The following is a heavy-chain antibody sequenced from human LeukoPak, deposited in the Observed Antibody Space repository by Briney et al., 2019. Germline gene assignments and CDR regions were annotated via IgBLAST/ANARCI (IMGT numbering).Heavy chain of an antibody. D-gene: IGHD3-10*01. Sequence: GGSLRLSCGASGFTFDDYWMSWVRQAPGQGLEWVSYISSSSSTIYYADSVKGRFTISRDNAKNSLYLQMNSLRAEDTAVYYCARALWFGETFPAYWGQGTLVTVSS. CDR3: ARALWFGETFPAY. V-gene: IGHV3-48*01. J-gene: IGHJ4*02. CDR1: GFTFDDYW. CDR2: ISSSSSTI.